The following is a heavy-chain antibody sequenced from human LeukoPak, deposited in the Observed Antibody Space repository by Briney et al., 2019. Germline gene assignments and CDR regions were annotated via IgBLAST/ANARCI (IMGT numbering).Heavy chain of an antibody. CDR2: ISGSGGST. D-gene: IGHD6-19*01. J-gene: IGHJ6*03. V-gene: IGHV3-23*01. CDR1: GLTFSSYA. Sequence: GGSLRLSCAASGLTFSSYALSWVRKAPGKGLEWVSAISGSGGSTYYADSVKGRFTISRDNSKNTLYLQMNSLRAEDTAVYYCAKDRFPYSSGWPELWYMDVWGKGTTVTVSS. CDR3: AKDRFPYSSGWPELWYMDV.